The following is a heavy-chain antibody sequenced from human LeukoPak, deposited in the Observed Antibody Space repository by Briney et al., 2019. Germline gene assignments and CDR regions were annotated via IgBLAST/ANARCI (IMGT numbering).Heavy chain of an antibody. CDR3: ANGGGAGINRPIDY. J-gene: IGHJ4*02. CDR1: GFIFSSYA. D-gene: IGHD1-14*01. V-gene: IGHV3-23*01. CDR2: ISGGSDNT. Sequence: GGSLRLSCAASGFIFSSYAMSWVRQPPGKGLEWVSGISGGSDNTDYADSVKGRFTISRDISKSTLFLQMNSLRAEDTAVYYCANGGGAGINRPIDYWGQGTLVTVSS.